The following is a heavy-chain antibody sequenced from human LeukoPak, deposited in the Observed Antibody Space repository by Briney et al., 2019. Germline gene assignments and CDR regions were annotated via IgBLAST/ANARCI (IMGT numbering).Heavy chain of an antibody. V-gene: IGHV3-7*01. J-gene: IGHJ5*02. CDR3: AREGCSGGDCYSFWFDP. CDR2: IKQDGSEK. D-gene: IGHD2-15*01. Sequence: GGSPRLSCAASGFTFSSYWMSWVRQAPGKGLEWVANIKQDGSEKYYVDSVKGRFSISRDNAKNSLYLQMNSLRAEDTAVYSCAREGCSGGDCYSFWFDPWGQGTLVTVSS. CDR1: GFTFSSYW.